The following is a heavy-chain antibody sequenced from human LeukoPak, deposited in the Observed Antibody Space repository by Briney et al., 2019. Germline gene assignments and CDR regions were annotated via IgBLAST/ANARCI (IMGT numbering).Heavy chain of an antibody. Sequence: ASVKVSCKASGYTFTSYGISWVRQAPGQGLEWMGWISGYNGYTHYAHNLQGRVTMTTDTSTSTAYMELRSLRSDDTAVYYCAKDRAQQLVLDFWGQGTLVTVSS. J-gene: IGHJ4*02. CDR3: AKDRAQQLVLDF. CDR2: ISGYNGYT. CDR1: GYTFTSYG. D-gene: IGHD6-13*01. V-gene: IGHV1-18*04.